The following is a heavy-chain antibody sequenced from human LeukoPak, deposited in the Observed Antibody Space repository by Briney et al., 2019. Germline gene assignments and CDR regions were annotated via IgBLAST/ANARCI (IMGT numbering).Heavy chain of an antibody. CDR2: IYYSGST. V-gene: IGHV4-59*01. D-gene: IGHD5-18*01. CDR3: ARGPSSGYSYG. CDR1: GGSISSYY. Sequence: SSETLSLTCTVSGGSISSYYWSWIRQPPGKGLEWIGYIYYSGSTDSNPSLKSRVTISVDTSKNQISLNLSSVTAADTAVYYCARGPSSGYSYGWGQGTLVTVSS. J-gene: IGHJ4*02.